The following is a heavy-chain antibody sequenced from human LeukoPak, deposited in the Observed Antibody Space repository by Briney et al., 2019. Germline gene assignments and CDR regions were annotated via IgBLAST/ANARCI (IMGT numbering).Heavy chain of an antibody. CDR2: IYHSGST. D-gene: IGHD5-18*01. Sequence: SETLSLTCAVSGYSISSGYYWGWIRQPPGKGLEWIGRIYHSGSTYYNPSLKSRVTISVDTSKNQFSLKLSSVTAADTAVYYCATPYATTVDTAGGFDYWGQGTLVTVSS. J-gene: IGHJ4*02. CDR3: ATPYATTVDTAGGFDY. V-gene: IGHV4-38-2*01. CDR1: GYSISSGYY.